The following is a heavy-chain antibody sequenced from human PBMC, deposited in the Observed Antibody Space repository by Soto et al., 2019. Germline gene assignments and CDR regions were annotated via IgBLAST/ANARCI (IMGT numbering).Heavy chain of an antibody. Sequence: HPGGSLRLSCAASGFTFSNYGISWVRQAPGKGLEWVSGISGGGVTTYYADSVKGRLTISRDDFENTVYLQMNSLRAEDTAVYYCARGTMTPDYWGQGTLVTVSS. J-gene: IGHJ4*02. D-gene: IGHD4-17*01. V-gene: IGHV3-23*01. CDR2: ISGGGVTT. CDR3: ARGTMTPDY. CDR1: GFTFSNYG.